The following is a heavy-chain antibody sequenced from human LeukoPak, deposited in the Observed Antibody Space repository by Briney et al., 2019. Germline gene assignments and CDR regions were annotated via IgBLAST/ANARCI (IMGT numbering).Heavy chain of an antibody. CDR1: GGTFSSYA. V-gene: IGHV1-69*06. CDR3: ARDGPSGSFPPPFDY. J-gene: IGHJ4*02. CDR2: IIPIFGTA. D-gene: IGHD1-26*01. Sequence: SVNVSCTASGGTFSSYAISWVRQAPGQGLEWMGRIIPIFGTANYAQKFQGRVTITADKSTSTAYMELSSLRSEDTAVYYCARDGPSGSFPPPFDYWGQGTLVTVSS.